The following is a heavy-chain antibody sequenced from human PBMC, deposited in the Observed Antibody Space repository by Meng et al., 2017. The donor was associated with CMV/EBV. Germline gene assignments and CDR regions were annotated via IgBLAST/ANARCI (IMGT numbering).Heavy chain of an antibody. D-gene: IGHD6-13*01. J-gene: IGHJ4*02. V-gene: IGHV3-7*01. Sequence: GESLKISCAASGFTFSSYWMSWVRQAPGKGLEWVANIKQDGSEKYYVDSVKGRFTISRGNAKNSLYLQMNSLRAEDTAVYYCARDGIAAAAAFDYWGQGTRVTVSS. CDR2: IKQDGSEK. CDR3: ARDGIAAAAAFDY. CDR1: GFTFSSYW.